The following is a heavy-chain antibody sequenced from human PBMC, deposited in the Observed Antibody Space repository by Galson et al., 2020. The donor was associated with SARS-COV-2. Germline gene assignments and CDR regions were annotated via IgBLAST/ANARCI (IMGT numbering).Heavy chain of an antibody. J-gene: IGHJ4*02. Sequence: SVKGRFTISGDDAKNTLYLHMRSLRAEDTAVYYCARGDMRNDYFDYWGQGTLVTVSS. V-gene: IGHV3-74*01. CDR3: ARGDMRNDYFDY. D-gene: IGHD3-16*01.